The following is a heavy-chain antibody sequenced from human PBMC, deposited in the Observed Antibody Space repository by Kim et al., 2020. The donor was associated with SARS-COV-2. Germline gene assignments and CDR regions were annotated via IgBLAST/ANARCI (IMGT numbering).Heavy chain of an antibody. CDR2: IYYSGNT. D-gene: IGHD6-6*01. CDR3: ARVWRGSSSMALDY. CDR1: GGSISSYY. J-gene: IGHJ4*02. V-gene: IGHV4-59*13. Sequence: SETLSLICTVSGGSISSYYWTWIRQPPGKGLEWIGYIYYSGNTNYNPSLKSRVTISVDTSKNQFSLMLTSVTAADTAVYYCARVWRGSSSMALDYWGRGSLVTVSS.